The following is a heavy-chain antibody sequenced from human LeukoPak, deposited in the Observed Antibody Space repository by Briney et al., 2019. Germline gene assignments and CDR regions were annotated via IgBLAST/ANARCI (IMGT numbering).Heavy chain of an antibody. Sequence: ASVKVSCKASGYTFTSYGISWVRQAPGQGLEWMGWISAYNGNTNYAQKLQGRVTTTTDTSTSTAYMELRSLRSDDTAVYYCARVPYSGYDVYYYYGMDVWGQGTTVTVSS. CDR2: ISAYNGNT. CDR3: ARVPYSGYDVYYYYGMDV. J-gene: IGHJ6*02. CDR1: GYTFTSYG. V-gene: IGHV1-18*01. D-gene: IGHD5-12*01.